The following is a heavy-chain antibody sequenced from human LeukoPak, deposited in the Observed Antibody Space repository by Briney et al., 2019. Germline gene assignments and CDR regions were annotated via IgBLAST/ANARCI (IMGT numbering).Heavy chain of an antibody. CDR3: ARDHAIVVVPAAPSGAFDI. Sequence: GGSLRLSCAASGFTFSSYAIHWVRQAPGKGQEWVAVISYDGSNKYYADSVNGRFTISRDNSKNTLYLQMNSLRAEDTAVYYCARDHAIVVVPAAPSGAFDIWGQGTMVTVSS. V-gene: IGHV3-30-3*01. CDR1: GFTFSSYA. D-gene: IGHD2-2*01. J-gene: IGHJ3*02. CDR2: ISYDGSNK.